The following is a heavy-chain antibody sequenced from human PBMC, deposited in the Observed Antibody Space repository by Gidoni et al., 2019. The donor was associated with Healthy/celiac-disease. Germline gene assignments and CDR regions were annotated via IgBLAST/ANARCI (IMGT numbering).Heavy chain of an antibody. CDR2: ISYDGSNK. V-gene: IGHV3-30*18. D-gene: IGHD2-15*01. CDR3: AKGGRGYGMDV. CDR1: GFTFSSYG. Sequence: QVQLVESGGGVVQPGRSLRLSCAASGFTFSSYGMHWVRQAPGKGLGWVAFISYDGSNKYYADSVKGRFTISRDNSKNTLYLQMNSLRAEDTAVYYCAKGGRGYGMDVWGQGTTVTVSS. J-gene: IGHJ6*02.